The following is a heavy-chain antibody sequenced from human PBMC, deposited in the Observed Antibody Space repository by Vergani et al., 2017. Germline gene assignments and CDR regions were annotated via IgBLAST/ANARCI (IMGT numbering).Heavy chain of an antibody. CDR3: ARKGGGRYYGMDV. CDR2: SNPNSGCT. J-gene: IGHJ6*02. D-gene: IGHD3-16*01. Sequence: QVQLVQSGAEVKKPGASVKVSCKASGHTLTGYYMHWVRQAPGQGLEWMGWSNPNSGCTNYAQKFQGRVTMTRDTSISTAYMALSRRRSDDTAVYYCARKGGGRYYGMDVWGQGTTVTVSS. CDR1: GHTLTGYY. V-gene: IGHV1-2*02.